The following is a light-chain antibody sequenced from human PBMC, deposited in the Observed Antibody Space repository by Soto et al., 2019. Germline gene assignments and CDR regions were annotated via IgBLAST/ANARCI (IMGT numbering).Light chain of an antibody. V-gene: IGKV3-15*01. CDR3: QQYNAWPPYT. CDR2: AAS. Sequence: EIVMTQSPATVSVSPGETVTLSCRADQSIRTNLAWYQQRGGQAPRLLIFAASVRATGIPARFSGSGSGTEFTLTISGLQSEDFAVYYCQQYNAWPPYTFGQGTKLEI. J-gene: IGKJ2*01. CDR1: QSIRTN.